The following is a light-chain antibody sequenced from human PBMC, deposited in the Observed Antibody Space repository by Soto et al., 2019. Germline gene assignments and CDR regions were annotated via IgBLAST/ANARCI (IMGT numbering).Light chain of an antibody. J-gene: IGKJ1*01. V-gene: IGKV3-15*01. CDR3: QQYGSSPWT. CDR2: GAS. Sequence: EIVMTQSPATLSVSPGERATLSCRASQSISTKLAWYQQKPGQAPRVLIYGASTRATGIPARFSGSGSGTDFTLTISRLEPEDFAVYYCQQYGSSPWTFGQGTKV. CDR1: QSISTK.